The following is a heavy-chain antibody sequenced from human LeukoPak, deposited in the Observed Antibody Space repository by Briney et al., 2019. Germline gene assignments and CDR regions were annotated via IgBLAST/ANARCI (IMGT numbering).Heavy chain of an antibody. CDR2: VNSDGRST. J-gene: IGHJ3*02. CDR3: ARLYCRGGSCYSGDAFDI. Sequence: PGGSLTLSCAASGFTFSSYWMHWVRQAPGKGLVWVSRVNSDGRSTSYADSVKGRFTISRDNAKNTLYLQMNSLRAEDMAVYYCARLYCRGGSCYSGDAFDIWGQGTMVTVSS. D-gene: IGHD2-15*01. V-gene: IGHV3-74*01. CDR1: GFTFSSYW.